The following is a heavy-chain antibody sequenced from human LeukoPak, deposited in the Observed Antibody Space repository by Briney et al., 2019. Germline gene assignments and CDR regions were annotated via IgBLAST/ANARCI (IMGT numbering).Heavy chain of an antibody. CDR3: AREKFLGRLTRVLDT. Sequence: SETLSLTCVVNNGSFTEYWSWIRQPPGKGLEWIGEVYHSGSTNYTPSLKSRLSISTDMSKKQFSLKLNSVTAADTAVYYCAREKFLGRLTRVLDTWGQGTLVTVSS. CDR1: NGSFTEY. CDR2: VYHSGST. J-gene: IGHJ5*02. D-gene: IGHD3-3*01. V-gene: IGHV4-34*01.